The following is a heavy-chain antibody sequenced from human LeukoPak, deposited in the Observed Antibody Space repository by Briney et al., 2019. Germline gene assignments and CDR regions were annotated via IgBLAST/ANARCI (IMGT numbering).Heavy chain of an antibody. CDR2: INHSGST. CDR1: GGSFSGYY. CDR3: ARGLRGYYYGSGSPPYYFDY. D-gene: IGHD3-10*01. Sequence: SETLSLTCAVYGGSFSGYYWSWIRQPPGKGLEWIGEINHSGSTNYNPSLKSRVTISVDTSKNQFSLKLSSVTAADTAVYYCARGLRGYYYGSGSPPYYFDYWGQGTLATVSS. V-gene: IGHV4-34*01. J-gene: IGHJ4*02.